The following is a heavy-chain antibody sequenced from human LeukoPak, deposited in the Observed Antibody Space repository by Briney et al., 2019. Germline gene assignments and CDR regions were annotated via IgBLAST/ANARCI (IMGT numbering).Heavy chain of an antibody. V-gene: IGHV4-59*01. CDR3: ARDKEFTFDY. CDR2: IYYSGST. J-gene: IGHJ4*02. CDR1: GGSISSYY. Sequence: SETLSLTCTVSGGSISSYYWSWIRQPPGKGLEWIGYIYYSGSTYYNPSLKSRVTISVDTSKNQFSLKLSSVTAADTAVYYCARDKEFTFDYWGQGTLVTVSS. D-gene: IGHD3-10*01.